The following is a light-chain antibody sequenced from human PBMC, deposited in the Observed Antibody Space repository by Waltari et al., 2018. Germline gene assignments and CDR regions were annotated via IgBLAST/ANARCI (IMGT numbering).Light chain of an antibody. CDR3: QQRSSWPRT. J-gene: IGKJ1*01. CDR1: QIVSYS. CDR2: GAS. V-gene: IGKV3-11*01. Sequence: SCRASQIVSYSLAWYQQKPGQTPRLLINGASNRATGIPARFSGSGSGSDFTLTISSLEPEDFAVYYCQQRSSWPRTFGQGTKVEIK.